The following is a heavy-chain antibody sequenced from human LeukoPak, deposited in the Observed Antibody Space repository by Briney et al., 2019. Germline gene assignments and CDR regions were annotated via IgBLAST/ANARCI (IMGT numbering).Heavy chain of an antibody. CDR1: GGTFSSYA. V-gene: IGHV1-69*06. Sequence: SVKVSCTASGGTFSSYAISWVRQAPGQGLEWMGGIISIFGTANYAQKFQGRVTITADKSTSTAYMELSSLRSEDTAVYYCAREYSSSWKSYAFDIWGQGTMVTVSS. J-gene: IGHJ3*02. CDR3: AREYSSSWKSYAFDI. CDR2: IISIFGTA. D-gene: IGHD6-13*01.